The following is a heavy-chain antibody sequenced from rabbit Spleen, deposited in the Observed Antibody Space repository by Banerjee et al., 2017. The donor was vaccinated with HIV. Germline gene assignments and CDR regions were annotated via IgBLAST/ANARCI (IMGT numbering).Heavy chain of an antibody. D-gene: IGHD1-1*01. CDR3: ARDGSGGISYYFNL. CDR1: GFSFSSRYY. Sequence: QSLEESGGDLVKPGASLTLTCTASGFSFSSRYYMCWVRQAPGKGLELIACIYTDTDTTYYTTWAKGRFTISKTSSTTVTLQMTSLTAADTATYFCARDGSGGISYYFNLWGPGTLVTVS. J-gene: IGHJ4*01. V-gene: IGHV1S40*01. CDR2: IYTDTDTT.